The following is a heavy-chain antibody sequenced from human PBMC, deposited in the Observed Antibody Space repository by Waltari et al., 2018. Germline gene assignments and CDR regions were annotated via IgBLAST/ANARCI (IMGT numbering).Heavy chain of an antibody. Sequence: QVQLQESGPGLVKPSQTLSPTCTVSGGSISRGYHYRSWIRQPPGKGLEWIGYIYYSGSTYYNPSLKSRVTISVDTSKNQFSLKLSSVTAADTAVYYCAREGNNDGFDYWGQGTLVTVSS. CDR2: IYYSGST. CDR1: GGSISRGYHY. CDR3: AREGNNDGFDY. V-gene: IGHV4-30-4*08. J-gene: IGHJ4*02. D-gene: IGHD1-1*01.